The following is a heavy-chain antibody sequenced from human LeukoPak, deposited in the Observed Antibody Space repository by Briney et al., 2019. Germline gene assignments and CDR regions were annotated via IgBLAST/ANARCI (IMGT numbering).Heavy chain of an antibody. D-gene: IGHD2-2*01. CDR2: IIPIFGTA. J-gene: IGHJ6*04. CDR1: GGTFSSYA. CDR3: ALVVVPAAIVPDYYYGMDV. Sequence: GASVKVSCKASGGTFSSYAISWVRQAPGQGLEWMGGIIPIFGTANYAQKFHGRVTITADKSTSTAYMELSSLRSEDTAVYYCALVVVPAAIVPDYYYGMDVWGKGTTVTVSS. V-gene: IGHV1-69*06.